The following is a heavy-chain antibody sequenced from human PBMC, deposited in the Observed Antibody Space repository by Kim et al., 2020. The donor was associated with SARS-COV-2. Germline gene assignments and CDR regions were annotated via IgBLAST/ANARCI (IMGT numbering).Heavy chain of an antibody. CDR2: ISWNSGSI. V-gene: IGHV3-9*01. J-gene: IGHJ4*02. CDR1: GFTFDDYA. D-gene: IGHD3-10*01. Sequence: GGSLRLSCAASGFTFDDYAMHWVRQAPGKGLEWVSVISWNSGSIGYADSVKGRFTISRDNAKNSLYLQMNSLRAEDTALYYCAKASRWLFHYYGSGSYPYYFDYWGQGTLVTVSS. CDR3: AKASRWLFHYYGSGSYPYYFDY.